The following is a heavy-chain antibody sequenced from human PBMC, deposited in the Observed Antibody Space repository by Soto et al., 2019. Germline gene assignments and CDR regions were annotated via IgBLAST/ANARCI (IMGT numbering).Heavy chain of an antibody. V-gene: IGHV1-46*01. CDR1: GYTFTSYY. Sequence: GASVKVSCKASGYTFTSYYMHWVRQAPGQGLDWMGIINPSGGSTSYAQKFQGRVTMTRDTSTSTVYMELSSLRSEDTAVYHCARDRLTWELPYYYYYGMDVWGQGTTVTVSS. CDR3: ARDRLTWELPYYYYYGMDV. D-gene: IGHD1-26*01. CDR2: INPSGGST. J-gene: IGHJ6*02.